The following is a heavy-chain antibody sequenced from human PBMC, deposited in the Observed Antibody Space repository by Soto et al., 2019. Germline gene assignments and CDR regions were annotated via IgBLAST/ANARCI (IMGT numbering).Heavy chain of an antibody. CDR2: ISGSGGST. CDR1: GFTFSSYA. CDR3: AKDECSGGSCYSVGPIFDY. D-gene: IGHD2-15*01. Sequence: GGSLRLSCAASGFTFSSYAMSWVRQAPGKGLEWVSAISGSGGSTYYADSVKGRFTISRDNSKNTLYLQMNSLRAEDTAVYYCAKDECSGGSCYSVGPIFDYWGQGTLVTVSS. V-gene: IGHV3-23*01. J-gene: IGHJ4*02.